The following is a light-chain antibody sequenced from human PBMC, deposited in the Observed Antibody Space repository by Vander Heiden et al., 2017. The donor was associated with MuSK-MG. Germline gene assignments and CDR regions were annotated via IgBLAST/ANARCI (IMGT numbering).Light chain of an antibody. V-gene: IGLV2-8*01. CDR1: STDVGSYNF. CDR2: EVN. CDR3: SSFVAANKLI. J-gene: IGLJ2*01. Sequence: QSALTQPPSASGSPGQSVTISCTGTSTDVGSYNFVSWYQQRPGKAPKLMIYEVNKRPSGVPDRFSGSKSGNTASLTVSGLQAEDEADYYCSSFVAANKLIFGGGTKLTVL.